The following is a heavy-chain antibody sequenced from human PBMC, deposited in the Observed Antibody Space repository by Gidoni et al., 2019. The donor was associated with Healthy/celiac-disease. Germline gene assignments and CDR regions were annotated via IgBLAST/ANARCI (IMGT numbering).Heavy chain of an antibody. CDR2: IIPIFGTA. V-gene: IGHV1-69*06. J-gene: IGHJ6*03. Sequence: QVQLVQSGAEVKKPGSSVKVSCKASGGTFSSYAISWVRQAPGQGLEWMGGIIPIFGTANYAQKFQGRVTITADKSTSTAYMELSSLRSEDTAVYYCAGGRTVTTFGYYYYMDVWGKGTTVTVSS. CDR1: GGTFSSYA. CDR3: AGGRTVTTFGYYYYMDV. D-gene: IGHD4-4*01.